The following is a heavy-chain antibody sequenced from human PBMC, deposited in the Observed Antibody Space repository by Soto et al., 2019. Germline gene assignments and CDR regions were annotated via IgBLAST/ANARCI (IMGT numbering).Heavy chain of an antibody. CDR3: ARDPSDY. Sequence: QVQLVQSGAEVKKPGASVKISCTDSGYTFIIYNIHWVRQAPGQRLEWMGWINAGNGVTKYSQKFQDRITFSRDTSASAVYMELSSLRSEDTAVYYCARDPSDYWGQGTLVTVSS. CDR2: INAGNGVT. J-gene: IGHJ4*02. CDR1: GYTFIIYN. V-gene: IGHV1-3*01.